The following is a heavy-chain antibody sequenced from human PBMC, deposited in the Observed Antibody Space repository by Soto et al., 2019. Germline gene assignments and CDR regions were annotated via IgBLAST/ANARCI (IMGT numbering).Heavy chain of an antibody. J-gene: IGHJ6*02. V-gene: IGHV1-69*01. D-gene: IGHD5-18*01. CDR2: IIPIFGTA. CDR3: AKELDAATAIMDV. CDR1: GGTFSSYT. Sequence: QVQLVQSGAEVKKPGSSVKVSCKASGGTFSSYTINWVRQAPGQGLEWMGGIIPIFGTANYAQKFQGRVTITADESTSTAYMALSSLRSEDTAVYYCAKELDAATAIMDVWGQGTTVTVSS.